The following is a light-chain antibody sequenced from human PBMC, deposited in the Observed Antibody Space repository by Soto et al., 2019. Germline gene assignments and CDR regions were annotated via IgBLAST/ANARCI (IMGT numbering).Light chain of an antibody. J-gene: IGKJ2*01. Sequence: EIVMTQSPATLSVSPGERATLSCRASQSISSDVAWYQQKPGQAPRLLIYGASTTDTGIPARFSGSGSGTEFTLTISSLQSEDFAVYNCQQYNKWPRTFGQGTKVEIK. V-gene: IGKV3-15*01. CDR3: QQYNKWPRT. CDR2: GAS. CDR1: QSISSD.